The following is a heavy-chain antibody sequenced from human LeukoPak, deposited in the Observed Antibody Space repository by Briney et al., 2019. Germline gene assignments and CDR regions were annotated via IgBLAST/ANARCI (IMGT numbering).Heavy chain of an antibody. CDR1: GFTFSSYW. CDR2: IKQDGSEK. CDR3: ARSAYYYDSSHFGPDY. J-gene: IGHJ4*02. D-gene: IGHD3-22*01. Sequence: PGGSLRLSCAASGFTFSSYWMSWVRQAPGKGLEWVANIKQDGSEKYYVDSVKGRFTISRDNAKNSLYLQMNSLRAEDTAVYYCARSAYYYDSSHFGPDYWGQGTLVTVSS. V-gene: IGHV3-7*03.